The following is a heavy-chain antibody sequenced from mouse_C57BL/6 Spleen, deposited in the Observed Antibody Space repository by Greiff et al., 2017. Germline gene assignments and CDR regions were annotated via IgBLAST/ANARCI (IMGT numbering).Heavy chain of an antibody. J-gene: IGHJ2*01. D-gene: IGHD2-4*01. CDR2: IWSGGST. CDR3: ARNRDYGFDY. V-gene: IGHV2-2*01. CDR1: GFSLTSYG. Sequence: VMLVESGPGLVQPSQSLSITCTVSGFSLTSYGVHWVRQSPGKGLEWLGVIWSGGSTDYNAAFISRLSISKDNSKSQVFFKMNSLQADDTAIYYCARNRDYGFDYWGQGTTLTVSS.